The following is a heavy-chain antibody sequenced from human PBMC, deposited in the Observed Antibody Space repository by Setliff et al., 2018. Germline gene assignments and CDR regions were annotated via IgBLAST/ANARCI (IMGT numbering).Heavy chain of an antibody. Sequence: TLSLTCAVSGGSISSPNWWNWVRQPPGKGLEWIGEIYHSGTTNYNPSLKSRVTMSVDKSRNQFSLNLGSVTAADTGVYYCARGRIAERPEAIDYWGQGTPVTVSS. V-gene: IGHV4-4*02. CDR1: GGSISSPNW. J-gene: IGHJ4*02. D-gene: IGHD6-6*01. CDR2: IYHSGTT. CDR3: ARGRIAERPEAIDY.